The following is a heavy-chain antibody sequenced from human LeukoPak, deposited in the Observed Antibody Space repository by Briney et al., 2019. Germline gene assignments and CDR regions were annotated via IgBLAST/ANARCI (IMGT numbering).Heavy chain of an antibody. Sequence: SETLSLPCTGSGGSISRCYWSWIRQPAGTGLEGIGRIYPSGSTNYNPSLKSRVTMSVDPSKNQFSLKLSSVTAADTAVYYCASSVKWLAYFDYWGQGNLVTVSS. V-gene: IGHV4-4*07. D-gene: IGHD6-19*01. CDR1: GGSISRCY. CDR2: IYPSGST. CDR3: ASSVKWLAYFDY. J-gene: IGHJ4*02.